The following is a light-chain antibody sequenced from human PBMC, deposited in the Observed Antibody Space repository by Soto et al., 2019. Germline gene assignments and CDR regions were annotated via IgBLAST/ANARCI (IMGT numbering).Light chain of an antibody. Sequence: EIVLTQSPGTLSLSPGERATLSCRASQSVSSSYLAWYQQKPGQAPRLLIYGASGRATGIPDRFSGSGSGTDFTLTSSRLEPEDFVVYYCQQYPGYTFGQGTKLEIK. J-gene: IGKJ2*01. CDR2: GAS. CDR1: QSVSSSY. V-gene: IGKV3-20*01. CDR3: QQYPGYT.